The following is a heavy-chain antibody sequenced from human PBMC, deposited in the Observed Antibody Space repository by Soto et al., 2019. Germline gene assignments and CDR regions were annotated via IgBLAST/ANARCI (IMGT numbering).Heavy chain of an antibody. CDR2: ISAYNGNT. CDR3: ARDGYSSSSYDSYYYYGMDV. Sequence: ASVKVSCKASGYTFTSYGISWVRQAPGQGLEWMGWISAYNGNTNYAQKLQGRVTMTTDTSTSTAYMELRSLRSDDTAVYYCARDGYSSSSYDSYYYYGMDVWCKGTTVTVSS. D-gene: IGHD6-6*01. J-gene: IGHJ6*04. V-gene: IGHV1-18*04. CDR1: GYTFTSYG.